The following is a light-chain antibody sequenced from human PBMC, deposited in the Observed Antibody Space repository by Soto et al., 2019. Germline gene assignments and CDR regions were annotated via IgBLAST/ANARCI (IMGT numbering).Light chain of an antibody. Sequence: DIQMTQSPSTPSASMGDTVTITCRASQSISSWLAWYQHKPGKAPKLLIYQASILHSGVPSRFSGSGSGTDFTLTITGLQPDDFATYYCQQYNSNYRLWTFGQGTKVEIK. CDR3: QQYNSNYRLWT. CDR1: QSISSW. J-gene: IGKJ1*01. V-gene: IGKV1-5*03. CDR2: QAS.